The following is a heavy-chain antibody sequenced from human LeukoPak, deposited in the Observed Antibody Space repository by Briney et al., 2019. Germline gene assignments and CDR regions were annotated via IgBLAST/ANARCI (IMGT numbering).Heavy chain of an antibody. Sequence: SETLSLTCTVSGDSISSPGYFWSWIRQPAGKGLGWIGRIYTSGTYISGSTDYNPSLESRVTISVDTSKNQFSLRLSSVTATDTAIYYCARDAAGYSRSFDIWGQGTMVTVSS. CDR2: IYTSGTYISGST. V-gene: IGHV4-61*02. J-gene: IGHJ3*02. CDR1: GDSISSPGYF. CDR3: ARDAAGYSRSFDI. D-gene: IGHD6-13*01.